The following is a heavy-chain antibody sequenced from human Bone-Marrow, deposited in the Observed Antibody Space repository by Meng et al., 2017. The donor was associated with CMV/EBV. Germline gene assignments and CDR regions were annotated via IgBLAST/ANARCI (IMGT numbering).Heavy chain of an antibody. CDR1: GDRLPSNSAA. D-gene: IGHD1-14*01. CDR3: ARSYTAVTFYYNYGMDV. CDR2: TYYRSKRYN. V-gene: IGHV6-1*01. J-gene: IGHJ6*02. Sequence: SQTHSLLCAISGDRLPSNSAAWNWIRQSPSRGLEWMGRTYYRSKRYNDYAVSVKSRITINPDTTKNQFSLQLNSVTPEDMAVYYCARSYTAVTFYYNYGMDVWGQGTTVTVSS.